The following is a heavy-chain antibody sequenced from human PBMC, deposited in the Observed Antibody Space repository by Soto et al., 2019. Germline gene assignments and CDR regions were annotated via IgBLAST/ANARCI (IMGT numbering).Heavy chain of an antibody. CDR2: ISAYNGNT. CDR1: GYTFTSYG. V-gene: IGHV1-18*01. Sequence: ASVKVSFKASGYTFTSYGISWVRQAPGQGLEWMGWISAYNGNTNYAQTVQGRVTMTTDTSTSTAYMELRSLRSDDTAVYYCARVFQQLVNNWFDPWGQGTLVTVSS. CDR3: ARVFQQLVNNWFDP. J-gene: IGHJ5*02. D-gene: IGHD6-13*01.